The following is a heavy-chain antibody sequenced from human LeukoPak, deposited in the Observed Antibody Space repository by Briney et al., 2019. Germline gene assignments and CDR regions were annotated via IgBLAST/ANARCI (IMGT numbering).Heavy chain of an antibody. J-gene: IGHJ4*02. Sequence: GGSLRLSCAASGFTFSSYSMNWVRQAPGEGLEWVSGINWNGGSTGYADSVKGRFTISRDNAKNSLYLQMNSLRAEDTALYYCARDYYDSSGNNLLYWGQGTLVTVSS. CDR3: ARDYYDSSGNNLLY. D-gene: IGHD3-22*01. CDR1: GFTFSSYS. V-gene: IGHV3-20*04. CDR2: INWNGGST.